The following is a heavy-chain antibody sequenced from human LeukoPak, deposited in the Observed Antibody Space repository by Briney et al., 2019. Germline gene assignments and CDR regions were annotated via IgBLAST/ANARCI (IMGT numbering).Heavy chain of an antibody. CDR3: ARELEEDY. CDR2: IYYSGST. Sequence: PSETLSLTCTVSGGSISSGDYYWNWIRQPPGKGLEWIGYIYYSGSTYYNPSLKSRITISVDTSKNQFSLKVNSVTAADTAVYYCARELEEDYWGQGTLVTVSS. J-gene: IGHJ4*02. CDR1: GGSISSGDYY. V-gene: IGHV4-30-4*08.